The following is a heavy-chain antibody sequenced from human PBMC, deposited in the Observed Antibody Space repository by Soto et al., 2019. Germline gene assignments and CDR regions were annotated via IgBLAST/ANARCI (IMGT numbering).Heavy chain of an antibody. Sequence: QVRLVQSGGEVRNPGASVKVSCKASGFTFSYYRVSWVRQAPGQGLEWMGFTNAHTGRSGTSKKFHGRVTLSTDTSTNTAYMELRSLRSDDTAVYFCARDPAGLYLFDYWGQGTLLTVSS. CDR1: GFTFSYYR. V-gene: IGHV1-18*04. CDR3: ARDPAGLYLFDY. CDR2: TNAHTGRS. J-gene: IGHJ4*02. D-gene: IGHD2-2*01.